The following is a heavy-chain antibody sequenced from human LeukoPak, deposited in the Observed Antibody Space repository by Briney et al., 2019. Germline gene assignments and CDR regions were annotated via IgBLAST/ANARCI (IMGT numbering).Heavy chain of an antibody. CDR2: IYHSGST. D-gene: IGHD1-1*01. Sequence: PSETLSLTCAVSGGPISSGGYSWSWIRQPPGKGLEWIGYIYHSGSTYYNPSLKSRVTISVDRSKNQFSLKLSSVTAADTAVYYCARATGVNWFDPWGQGTLVTVSS. V-gene: IGHV4-30-2*01. J-gene: IGHJ5*02. CDR3: ARATGVNWFDP. CDR1: GGPISSGGYS.